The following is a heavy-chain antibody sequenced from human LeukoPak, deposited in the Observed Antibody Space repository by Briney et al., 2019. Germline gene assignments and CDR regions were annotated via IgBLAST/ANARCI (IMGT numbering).Heavy chain of an antibody. Sequence: GGSLRLSCAASGFTFSSYPMHWVRQAPGKGLEWVAVISYDGSEKHYADPVKGRFTISRDNSKNTLYLQMNSLRAEDTAVYYCARDRLSGGWVRYGMDVWGQGTTVTVSS. CDR2: ISYDGSEK. CDR1: GFTFSSYP. V-gene: IGHV3-30-3*01. CDR3: ARDRLSGGWVRYGMDV. D-gene: IGHD2-15*01. J-gene: IGHJ6*02.